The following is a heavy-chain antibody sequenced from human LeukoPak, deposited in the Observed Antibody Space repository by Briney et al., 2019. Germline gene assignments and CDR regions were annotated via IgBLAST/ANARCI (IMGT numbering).Heavy chain of an antibody. V-gene: IGHV3-23*01. CDR3: AKDATASPYFHWFDN. Sequence: GGSLRPSCAASGFTFSSYAMNWVRQAPGKGLEWAAGISSGDRTFHAESVKGRFTISRDKSKDTLYLQMNSLRAEDTAVYYCAKDATASPYFHWFDNWGQGTQVIVSS. CDR1: GFTFSSYA. CDR2: ISSGDRT. J-gene: IGHJ4*02. D-gene: IGHD3-9*01.